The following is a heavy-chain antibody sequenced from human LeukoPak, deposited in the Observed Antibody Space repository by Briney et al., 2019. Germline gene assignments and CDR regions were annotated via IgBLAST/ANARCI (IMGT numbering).Heavy chain of an antibody. Sequence: SETVSLTCAVSGGSISTSNWWSWVRQSPGKGLEWIGEIYHSGSTNYNPSLKSRVTISVDKSKNQFSLKLSSVTAADTAVYYCARKTYLHPYSFDYCGQGTLVSDSS. D-gene: IGHD2-15*01. V-gene: IGHV4-4*02. CDR2: IYHSGST. J-gene: IGHJ4*02. CDR1: GGSISTSNW. CDR3: ARKTYLHPYSFDY.